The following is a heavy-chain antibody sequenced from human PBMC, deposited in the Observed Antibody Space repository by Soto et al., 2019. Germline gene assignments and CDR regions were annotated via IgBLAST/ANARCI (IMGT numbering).Heavy chain of an antibody. CDR3: AKDSAVTTTGQLCYFDY. CDR2: ISGSGGST. D-gene: IGHD4-17*01. Sequence: GGSLRLSCAASGFTFNNYAMVWVRQAPGKGLEWVAIISGSGGSTYYADSVKGRFTIYRDNSKNTVYLQMNSLRAEDTAVYYCAKDSAVTTTGQLCYFDYWGQGTLVTVSS. CDR1: GFTFNNYA. J-gene: IGHJ4*02. V-gene: IGHV3-23*01.